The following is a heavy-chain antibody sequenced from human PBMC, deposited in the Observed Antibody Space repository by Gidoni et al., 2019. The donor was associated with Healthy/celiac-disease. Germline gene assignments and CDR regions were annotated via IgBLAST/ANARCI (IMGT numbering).Heavy chain of an antibody. D-gene: IGHD2-15*01. CDR1: GFTFSNAW. CDR2: IKSKTDGGTT. Sequence: EVQLVESGGGLVKPGGSLRLSCAASGFTFSNAWMSWVRSAPGKGLEWVGRIKSKTDGGTTDYAAPVKGRFTISRDDSKNTLYPQMNSLKTEDTAVYYCTTDIDQYCSGGSCSPRDAFDIWGQGTMVTVSS. J-gene: IGHJ3*02. CDR3: TTDIDQYCSGGSCSPRDAFDI. V-gene: IGHV3-15*01.